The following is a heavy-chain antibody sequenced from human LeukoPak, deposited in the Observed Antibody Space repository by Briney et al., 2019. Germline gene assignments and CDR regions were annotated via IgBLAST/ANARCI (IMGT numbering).Heavy chain of an antibody. D-gene: IGHD2-8*01. CDR3: ARYCTNGVCREGAFDI. V-gene: IGHV4-59*08. CDR1: DGSISTYY. Sequence: SETLSLTCTVSDGSISTYYWSWIRQPPGKGLEWIGYISYSGSTDYNPSLKSRVTMSVDTSINQFSLKLSSVTAADTAVYYCARYCTNGVCREGAFDIWGQGTMVTVSS. CDR2: ISYSGST. J-gene: IGHJ3*02.